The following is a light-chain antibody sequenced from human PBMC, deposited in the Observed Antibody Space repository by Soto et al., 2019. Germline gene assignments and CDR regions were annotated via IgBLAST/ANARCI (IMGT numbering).Light chain of an antibody. Sequence: EIFMTQSPFTLSVSPGGIATLSCTASQSVNNNVAWYQQKPGHTPRLLIYSASIGATGTPARFSGSGSGSDFTLTISSLQSEDFAVYYCQQYNKWPLTFGPGTKVD. V-gene: IGKV3-15*01. CDR2: SAS. J-gene: IGKJ3*01. CDR1: QSVNNN. CDR3: QQYNKWPLT.